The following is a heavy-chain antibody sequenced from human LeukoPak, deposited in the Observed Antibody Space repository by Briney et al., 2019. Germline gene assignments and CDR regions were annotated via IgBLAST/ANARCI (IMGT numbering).Heavy chain of an antibody. Sequence: PGGSLRLSCAASGFTFSSYAMHWVRQAPGKGLEWVAVISYDGSNKYYADSVKGRFTISRDNSKNTLYLQMNSLRAEDTAVYYCARDERGAATCFDYWGQGTLVTVSS. D-gene: IGHD6-13*01. V-gene: IGHV3-30-3*01. CDR2: ISYDGSNK. CDR1: GFTFSSYA. CDR3: ARDERGAATCFDY. J-gene: IGHJ4*02.